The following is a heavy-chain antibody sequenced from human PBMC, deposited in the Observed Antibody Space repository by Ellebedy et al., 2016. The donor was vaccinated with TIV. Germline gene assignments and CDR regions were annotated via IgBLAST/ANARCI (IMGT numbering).Heavy chain of an antibody. D-gene: IGHD2-8*01. CDR2: IYYSGST. J-gene: IGHJ6*03. CDR1: GGSISSSSYY. Sequence: SETLSLXCTVSGGSISSSSYYWGWIRQPPGKGLEWIGSIYYSGSTYYNPSLKSRVTISVDKSKNQFSLKLSSVTAADTAVYYCAAIVLDYYYYMDVWGKGTTVTVSS. V-gene: IGHV4-39*07. CDR3: AAIVLDYYYYMDV.